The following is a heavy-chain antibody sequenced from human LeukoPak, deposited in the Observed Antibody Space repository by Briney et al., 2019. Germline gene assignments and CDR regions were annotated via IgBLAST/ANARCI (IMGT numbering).Heavy chain of an antibody. CDR3: ARDPNGHHGDRGSFDY. CDR2: ISYDGSNK. J-gene: IGHJ4*02. Sequence: GGSLRLSCAASGFTFSSYAMYWVRQAPGKGLEWVAVISYDGSNKYYADSVKGRFTISRDNSKNTLYLQMNSLRAEDTAVYYCARDPNGHHGDRGSFDYWGQGTLVTVSS. CDR1: GFTFSSYA. V-gene: IGHV3-30-3*01. D-gene: IGHD4-17*01.